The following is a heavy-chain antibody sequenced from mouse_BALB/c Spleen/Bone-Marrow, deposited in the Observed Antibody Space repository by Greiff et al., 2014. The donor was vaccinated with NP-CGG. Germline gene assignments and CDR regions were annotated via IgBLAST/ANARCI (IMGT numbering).Heavy chain of an antibody. V-gene: IGHV5-4*02. Sequence: EVKLVESGGGLVKPGGPLKLSCAASGFTFSDYYMYWVRQTPEKRLEWVATISDGGSYTYYPDSVKGRFTISRDNAKNNLYLQMSSLKSEDTAMYYCARGGGNYEGAWFAYWGQGTLVTVSA. CDR2: ISDGGSYT. J-gene: IGHJ3*01. CDR1: GFTFSDYY. D-gene: IGHD2-1*01. CDR3: ARGGGNYEGAWFAY.